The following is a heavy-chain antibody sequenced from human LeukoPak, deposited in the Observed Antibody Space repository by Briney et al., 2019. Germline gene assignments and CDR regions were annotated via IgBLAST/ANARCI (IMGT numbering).Heavy chain of an antibody. CDR1: GGSISSYY. CDR2: IYYSGST. V-gene: IGHV4-59*01. D-gene: IGHD5-12*01. CDR3: AYSDYDGWFDP. Sequence: SETLSLTCIVSGGSISSYYWSWIRQPPGKGLEWIGYIYYSGSTNYNPFLKSRVTISVDTSKNQFSLKLSSVTAADTAVYYCAYSDYDGWFDPWGQGTLVTVSS. J-gene: IGHJ5*02.